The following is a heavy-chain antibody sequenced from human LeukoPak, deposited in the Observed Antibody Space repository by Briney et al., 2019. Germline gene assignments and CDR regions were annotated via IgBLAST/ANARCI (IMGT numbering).Heavy chain of an antibody. D-gene: IGHD3-22*01. Sequence: PXGSLRLSCAASGFTFSSHAMTWVRQASGKGLEWVSSIRGSGGNTYYADSVKGRFTISRDNFQNTLYLQMNSLRAEDTAVYYCAKDYYDSSIFSAPHLFACWGQGTLVTVSS. V-gene: IGHV3-23*01. CDR3: AKDYYDSSIFSAPHLFAC. CDR2: IRGSGGNT. J-gene: IGHJ4*02. CDR1: GFTFSSHA.